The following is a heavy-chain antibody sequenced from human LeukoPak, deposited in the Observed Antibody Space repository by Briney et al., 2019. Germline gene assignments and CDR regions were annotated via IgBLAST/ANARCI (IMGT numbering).Heavy chain of an antibody. CDR3: ARGRGYGGSVGSD. J-gene: IGHJ4*02. Sequence: SETLSLTCTVSGGSISSSSYYWGWIRQPPGKGLEWIGSIYYSGSTYYNPSLKSRVTISVDTSKNQFSLKLSSVTAADTAVYYRARGRGYGGSVGSDWGQGTLANVSS. CDR2: IYYSGST. D-gene: IGHD1-26*01. CDR1: GGSISSSSYY. V-gene: IGHV4-39*07.